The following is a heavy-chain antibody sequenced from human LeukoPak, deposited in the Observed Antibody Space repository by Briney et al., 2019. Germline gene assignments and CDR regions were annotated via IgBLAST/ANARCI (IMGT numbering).Heavy chain of an antibody. CDR3: ARLREIPVFGVVTKSTSYFDY. V-gene: IGHV3-30*03. D-gene: IGHD3-3*01. Sequence: GGSLRLSCAASGFTFSSYSMNWVRQAPGKGLERVAVISYDGSNKYYADSVKGRFTISRDNSKNTLYLQMNSLRAEDTAVYYCARLREIPVFGVVTKSTSYFDYWGQGTLVTVSS. CDR1: GFTFSSYS. J-gene: IGHJ4*02. CDR2: ISYDGSNK.